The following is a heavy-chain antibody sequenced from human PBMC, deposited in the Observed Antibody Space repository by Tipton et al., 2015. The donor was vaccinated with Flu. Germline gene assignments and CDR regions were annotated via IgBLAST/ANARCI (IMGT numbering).Heavy chain of an antibody. CDR1: GYSISSGYY. Sequence: TLSLTCTVSGYSISSGYYWGWIRQPPGKGLEWIGSIYHSGSTYYNQSLKSRVTISVDTSKNQFSLKLSSVTAADTAVYYCASFISEYNWNYGEGLDYWGQGTLVTVSS. CDR3: ASFISEYNWNYGEGLDY. D-gene: IGHD1-7*01. J-gene: IGHJ4*02. V-gene: IGHV4-38-2*02. CDR2: IYHSGST.